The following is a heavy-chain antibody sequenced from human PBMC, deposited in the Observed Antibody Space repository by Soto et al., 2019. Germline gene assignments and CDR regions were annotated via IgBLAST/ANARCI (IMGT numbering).Heavy chain of an antibody. V-gene: IGHV3-48*02. CDR2: ISSSSSTI. CDR3: AREKHYYDSIRSSYFDY. Sequence: GGSLRLSCAASGFTISSYSMNWVRQAPGKGLEWVSYISSSSSTIYYADSVKGRFTISRDNAKNSLYLQMNSLRDEDTAVYYCAREKHYYDSIRSSYFDYWGQGTLVTVSS. CDR1: GFTISSYS. J-gene: IGHJ4*02. D-gene: IGHD3-22*01.